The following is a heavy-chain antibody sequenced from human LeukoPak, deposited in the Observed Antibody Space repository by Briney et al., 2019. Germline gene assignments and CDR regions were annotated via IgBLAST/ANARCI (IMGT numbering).Heavy chain of an antibody. Sequence: SETLSLTCTVSGYSINNDYFWGWIRQPPGKGLEWIGSIYHSGSTYYNPSLKSRVTISVDTSKNQFSLRLSSVTAADTARYYCARDGPYDSGAFEIWGQGTMVAASS. CDR1: GYSINNDYF. CDR3: ARDGPYDSGAFEI. CDR2: IYHSGST. J-gene: IGHJ3*02. D-gene: IGHD3-22*01. V-gene: IGHV4-38-2*02.